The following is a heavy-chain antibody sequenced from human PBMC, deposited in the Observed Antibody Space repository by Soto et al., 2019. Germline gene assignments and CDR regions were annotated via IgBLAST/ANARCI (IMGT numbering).Heavy chain of an antibody. D-gene: IGHD5-18*01. V-gene: IGHV4-31*03. Sequence: QVQLQESGPGLVKSSQTLSLTCTVSGGSISSDGYYWSWLRQHPGQGLEWIGYIYDSGSTNYNPSLKSRVSISVYTCKNPFSLRLSSVTAVGTAVYYCVRGKAVKTAMVRGAPRLVDYWGQGTRVTVSS. CDR2: IYDSGST. CDR1: GGSISSDGYY. CDR3: VRGKAVKTAMVRGAPRLVDY. J-gene: IGHJ4*02.